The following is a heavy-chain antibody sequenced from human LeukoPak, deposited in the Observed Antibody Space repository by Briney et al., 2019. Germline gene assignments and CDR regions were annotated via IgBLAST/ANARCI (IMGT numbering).Heavy chain of an antibody. CDR2: IYYSGST. CDR3: ARATLYYDFWRRGYYYYGMDV. J-gene: IGHJ6*02. Sequence: PETLSLTCAVSGGSISSGGYSWRWIRQPPGKGLEWIVYIYYSGSTNYNPSLKSRVTISVDTSKNQFSLKLSSVTAADTAVYYCARATLYYDFWRRGYYYYGMDVWGQGTTVTVSS. V-gene: IGHV4-61*08. D-gene: IGHD3-3*01. CDR1: GGSISSGGYS.